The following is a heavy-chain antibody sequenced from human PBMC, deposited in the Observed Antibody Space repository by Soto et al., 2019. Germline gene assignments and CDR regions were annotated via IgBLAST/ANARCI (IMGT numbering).Heavy chain of an antibody. V-gene: IGHV3-30-3*01. CDR2: ISYDGSNK. Sequence: GGSLRLSCVASGFSLSSYAMHWVRQAPGKGLEWVAVISYDGSNKYYADSVKGRFTISRDNSKNTLYLQMNSLRAEDTAVYYCASRYCSGGSCYPPAYGMDVWGQGTTVTVS. J-gene: IGHJ6*02. CDR3: ASRYCSGGSCYPPAYGMDV. D-gene: IGHD2-15*01. CDR1: GFSLSSYA.